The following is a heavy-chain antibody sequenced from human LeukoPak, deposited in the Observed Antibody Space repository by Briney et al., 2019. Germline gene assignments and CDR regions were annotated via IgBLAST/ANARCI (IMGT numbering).Heavy chain of an antibody. CDR1: GFTFSSYG. CDR3: AKGGIMITFGGVIVRLSNFDY. V-gene: IGHV3-23*01. Sequence: GGSLRLSCAASGFTFSSYGMSWVRQTPGKGLEWASGISGSGGSTYYADSVKGRFTISRDNSKNTVYLQMNSLRAEDTAVYYCAKGGIMITFGGVIVRLSNFDYWGQGTLVTVS. CDR2: ISGSGGST. D-gene: IGHD3-16*02. J-gene: IGHJ4*02.